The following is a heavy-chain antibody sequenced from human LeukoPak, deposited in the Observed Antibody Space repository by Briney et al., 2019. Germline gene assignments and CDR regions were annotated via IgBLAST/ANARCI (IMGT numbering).Heavy chain of an antibody. D-gene: IGHD5-18*01. J-gene: IGHJ4*02. Sequence: ASVKVSCKPSGYTFTNYDINWVRQATGQGLELMGWMNPNSGNTGYAQKFQGRVTMTRNTSISAAYMELSSLRSEDTAIYYCARGRGTAMVTYGDYWGQGTLVTVSS. V-gene: IGHV1-8*01. CDR2: MNPNSGNT. CDR1: GYTFTNYD. CDR3: ARGRGTAMVTYGDY.